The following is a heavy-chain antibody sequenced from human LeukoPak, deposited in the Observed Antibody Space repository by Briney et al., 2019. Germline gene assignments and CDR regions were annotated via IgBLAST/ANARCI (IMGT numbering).Heavy chain of an antibody. V-gene: IGHV3-7*01. CDR2: INQDGNEK. Sequence: AGGSLRLSCVDSGFTFSSFWMSWVRQAPGKGLERVANINQDGNEKDYVDSVKGRFTVSRDNAKNSLYLQMNSLRAEDTAVYYCARDRILYGSGSYQHWGQGTLVTVSS. D-gene: IGHD3-10*01. CDR1: GFTFSSFW. CDR3: ARDRILYGSGSYQH. J-gene: IGHJ1*01.